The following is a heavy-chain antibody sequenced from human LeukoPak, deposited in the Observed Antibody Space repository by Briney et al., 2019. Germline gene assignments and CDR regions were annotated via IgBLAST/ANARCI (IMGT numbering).Heavy chain of an antibody. V-gene: IGHV1-18*01. Sequence: ASVKVSCTASRYTSTSVSTSCGRQAPGQGLEWMGWISAYNGNTNYAQKLQGRVTMTTDTSTSTAYMELMSLRSDDTAVYYWTRPDIQVLKIPRSDYWGQGMLVTVSS. CDR3: TRPDIQVLKIPRSDY. D-gene: IGHD4/OR15-4a*01. CDR2: ISAYNGNT. J-gene: IGHJ4*02. CDR1: RYTSTSVS.